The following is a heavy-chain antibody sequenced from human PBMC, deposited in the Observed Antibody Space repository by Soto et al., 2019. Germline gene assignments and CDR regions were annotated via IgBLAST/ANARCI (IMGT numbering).Heavy chain of an antibody. D-gene: IGHD5-18*01. CDR3: ARDRVGYSYGYGGIYYFDY. Sequence: SVKVSCKASGGTFSSYAISWVRQAPGQGLEWMGGIIPIFGTANYAQKFQGRVTITADESTSTAYMELSSLRSEDTAVHYCARDRVGYSYGYGGIYYFDYWGQGTLVTVSS. J-gene: IGHJ4*02. V-gene: IGHV1-69*13. CDR2: IIPIFGTA. CDR1: GGTFSSYA.